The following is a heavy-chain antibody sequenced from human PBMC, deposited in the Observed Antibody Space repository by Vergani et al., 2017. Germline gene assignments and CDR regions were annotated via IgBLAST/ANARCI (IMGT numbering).Heavy chain of an antibody. Sequence: QVQLVESGGGVVQPGRSLRLSCAASGFTFSSYAMHWVRQAPGKGLEWVAVISYDGSNKYYADSVKGRFTISRDNSKNTLYLQMNSLRAEDTAVYYCARNRQLGGVNYFDYWGRGTLVTVSS. CDR3: ARNRQLGGVNYFDY. CDR2: ISYDGSNK. D-gene: IGHD6-6*01. V-gene: IGHV3-30*04. J-gene: IGHJ4*02. CDR1: GFTFSSYA.